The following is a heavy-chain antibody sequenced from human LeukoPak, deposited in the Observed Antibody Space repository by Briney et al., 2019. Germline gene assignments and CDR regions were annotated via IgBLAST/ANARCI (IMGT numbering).Heavy chain of an antibody. Sequence: ASVKVSCKASGYTSASYYMHWVRQAPGQGLEWMGMINPSGGSTSYAQKFQGRVTMTRDTSTTTVYMELRSLRSEDTAMYYCARVDSRGYIHDYWGQGTLVTVSS. CDR2: INPSGGST. CDR1: GYTSASYY. CDR3: ARVDSRGYIHDY. V-gene: IGHV1-46*01. J-gene: IGHJ4*02. D-gene: IGHD3-22*01.